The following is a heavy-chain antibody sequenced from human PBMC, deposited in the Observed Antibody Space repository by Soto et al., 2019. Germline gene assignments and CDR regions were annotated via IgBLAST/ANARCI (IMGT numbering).Heavy chain of an antibody. CDR3: ARHESSGWYYFDY. V-gene: IGHV4-59*08. D-gene: IGHD6-19*01. CDR1: GGSSSSYY. CDR2: IYNSGST. Sequence: QVQLQESGPGLVKPSETLSLTCTVSGGSSSSYYWSWIRQPPGKGLEWIGYIYNSGSTNYNPSLKSRVTISVDMSKNQFSLKLNSVTAADTAVYYCARHESSGWYYFDYWGQGTLVTVSS. J-gene: IGHJ4*02.